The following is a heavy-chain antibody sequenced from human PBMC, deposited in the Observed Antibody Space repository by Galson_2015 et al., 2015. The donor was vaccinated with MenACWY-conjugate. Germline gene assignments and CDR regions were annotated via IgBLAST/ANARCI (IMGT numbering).Heavy chain of an antibody. CDR2: IYYSGST. Sequence: SETLSLTCTVSGGSISSYYWSWIRQPPGKGLEWIGYIYYSGSTNYNPSLKSRVTISVDTSKNQFSLKLSSVTAADTAVYYCARHGVIAAVRLFDYWGQGTLVTVSS. V-gene: IGHV4-59*08. D-gene: IGHD6-13*01. J-gene: IGHJ4*02. CDR3: ARHGVIAAVRLFDY. CDR1: GGSISSYY.